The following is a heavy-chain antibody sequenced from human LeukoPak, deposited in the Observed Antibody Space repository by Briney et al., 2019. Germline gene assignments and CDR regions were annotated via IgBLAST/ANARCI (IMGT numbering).Heavy chain of an antibody. D-gene: IGHD4-17*01. Sequence: PGGSLRLSCAASGFTFSSYSMNWVRQAPGKGLEWVSSISSSSYIYYADSVKGRFTISRDNAKNSLYLQVNSLRAEDTAVYYCASPGDYGDFDYWGQGTLVTVFS. CDR3: ASPGDYGDFDY. V-gene: IGHV3-21*01. CDR1: GFTFSSYS. CDR2: ISSSSYI. J-gene: IGHJ4*02.